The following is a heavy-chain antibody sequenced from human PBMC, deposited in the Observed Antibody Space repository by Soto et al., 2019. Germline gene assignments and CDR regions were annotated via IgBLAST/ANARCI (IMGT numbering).Heavy chain of an antibody. Sequence: EVQLLESGGGLVQPGGSLRLSCAASGFTFSSNAMTWVRQAPGKGLEWVSFISANSGTTYFADSVKGRFTISRDNSKTTLYLQMNSLRAEEKAVYYCAKASSISWGVFDYWGQGTLITVSS. CDR3: AKASSISWGVFDY. J-gene: IGHJ4*02. CDR1: GFTFSSNA. V-gene: IGHV3-23*01. D-gene: IGHD6-13*01. CDR2: ISANSGTT.